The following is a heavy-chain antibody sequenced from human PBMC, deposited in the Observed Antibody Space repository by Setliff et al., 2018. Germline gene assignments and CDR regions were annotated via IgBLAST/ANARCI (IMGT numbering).Heavy chain of an antibody. CDR2: ITSSGSTT. Sequence: GGSLRLSCAGSGFTFSDSYMSWIRQAPGKGLEWVAYITSSGSTTFYADSVKGRFTISRDNDKKSLYLQMHSLRIEDTAVYYCAREALAGTNDAFDVWGQGTLVTVS. V-gene: IGHV3-11*04. CDR1: GFTFSDSY. CDR3: AREALAGTNDAFDV. J-gene: IGHJ3*01. D-gene: IGHD6-19*01.